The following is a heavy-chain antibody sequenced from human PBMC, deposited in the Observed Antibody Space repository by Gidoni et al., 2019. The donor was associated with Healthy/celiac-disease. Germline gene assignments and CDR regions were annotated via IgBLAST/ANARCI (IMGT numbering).Heavy chain of an antibody. Sequence: GFTFSSYNMNWVRQAPGKGLEWVSSISSSSSYIYYADSVKGRFTISRDKAKNSLYMQMNSLRPEDTAVYYCARGVPRPGTYYYYGMDVWGQGTTVTVSS. D-gene: IGHD1-1*01. V-gene: IGHV3-21*01. CDR3: ARGVPRPGTYYYYGMDV. J-gene: IGHJ6*02. CDR2: ISSSSSYI. CDR1: GFTFSSYN.